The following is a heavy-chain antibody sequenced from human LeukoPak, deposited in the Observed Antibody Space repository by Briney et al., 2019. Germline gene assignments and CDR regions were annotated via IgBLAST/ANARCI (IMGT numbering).Heavy chain of an antibody. CDR3: ARGRWELLPFDAFDI. V-gene: IGHV1-69*13. D-gene: IGHD1-26*01. J-gene: IGHJ3*02. CDR2: IIPIFGTA. Sequence: SVKVSCKASGGTFSSYAISWVRQALGQGLEWMGGIIPIFGTANYAQKFQGRVTITADESTSTAYMELSSLRSEDTAVYYCARGRWELLPFDAFDIWGQGTMVTVSS. CDR1: GGTFSSYA.